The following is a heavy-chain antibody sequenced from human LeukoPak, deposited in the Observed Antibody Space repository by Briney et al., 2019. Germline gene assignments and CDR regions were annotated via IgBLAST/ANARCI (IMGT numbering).Heavy chain of an antibody. Sequence: PGGSLRLSCAASGFTFSSYAMSWVRQAPGKGLEWVSAISGSGGSTYYADSVKGRFTISRDNSKNTLYLQMNSLRAEDTAVYYCEIPRGYPGDYYYYYYYGMDVWGQGTTVTVSS. CDR2: ISGSGGST. CDR3: EIPRGYPGDYYYYYYYGMDV. J-gene: IGHJ6*02. D-gene: IGHD4-17*01. CDR1: GFTFSSYA. V-gene: IGHV3-23*01.